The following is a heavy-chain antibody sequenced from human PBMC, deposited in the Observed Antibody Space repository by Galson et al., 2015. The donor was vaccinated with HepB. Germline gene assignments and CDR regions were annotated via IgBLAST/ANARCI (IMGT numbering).Heavy chain of an antibody. CDR3: AKVEGMATMSFDY. V-gene: IGHV3-23*01. CDR1: GFTFSSYA. D-gene: IGHD5-24*01. CDR2: ISGSGGST. J-gene: IGHJ4*02. Sequence: SLRLSCAASGFTFSSYAMSWVRQAPGKGLEWVSAISGSGGSTYYADSVKGRFTISRDNSKNTLYLQMNSLRAEDTAVYYCAKVEGMATMSFDYWGQGTLVTVSS.